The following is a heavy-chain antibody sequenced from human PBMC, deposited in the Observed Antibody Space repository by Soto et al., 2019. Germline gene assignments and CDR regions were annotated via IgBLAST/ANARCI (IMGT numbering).Heavy chain of an antibody. Sequence: SETLSLTCTVSGGSISSYYWSWIRQPPGTGLEWIGYIYYSGSTNYNPSLKSRVTISVDTSKNQFSLKLSSVTAADTAVYYCARVELGITMVRGVIIHWFDPWGQGTLVTVS. J-gene: IGHJ5*02. CDR2: IYYSGST. CDR1: GGSISSYY. V-gene: IGHV4-59*01. CDR3: ARVELGITMVRGVIIHWFDP. D-gene: IGHD3-10*01.